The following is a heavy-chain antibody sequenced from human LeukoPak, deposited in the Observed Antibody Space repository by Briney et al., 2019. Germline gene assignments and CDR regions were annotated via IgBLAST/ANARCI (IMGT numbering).Heavy chain of an antibody. J-gene: IGHJ6*02. CDR2: IXXSGNIV. CDR1: GXIFXNXX. D-gene: IGHD1-26*01. CDR3: VREGGSHWRDYYSYGLDV. V-gene: IGHV3-48*03. Sequence: PGGSLRLSCAASGXIFXNXXXXXVXXXPGXXLXWXAYIXXSGNIVHYADSVEGRFTISRDYAKNSLYLEVNNLRGEDTAVYYCVREGGSHWRDYYSYGLDVWGQGTTVIVSS.